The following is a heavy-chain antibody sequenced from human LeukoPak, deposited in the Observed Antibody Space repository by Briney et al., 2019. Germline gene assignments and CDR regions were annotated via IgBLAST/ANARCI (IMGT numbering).Heavy chain of an antibody. Sequence: GGSLRLSCAASGFTFSSYGMHWVRQAPGMGLEWVANIKQDGSEKYYVDSVKGRFTISRDNAKNSLYLQMNSLRAEDTAVYYCAPRLTMVRGVIIPKNWFDPWGQGTLVTVSS. V-gene: IGHV3-7*01. D-gene: IGHD3-10*01. CDR2: IKQDGSEK. CDR3: APRLTMVRGVIIPKNWFDP. CDR1: GFTFSSYG. J-gene: IGHJ5*02.